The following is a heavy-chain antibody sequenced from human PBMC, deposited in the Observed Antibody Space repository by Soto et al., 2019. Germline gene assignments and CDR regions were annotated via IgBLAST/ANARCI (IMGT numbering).Heavy chain of an antibody. D-gene: IGHD4-4*01. Sequence: GGSLRLSCAASGFTFDDYAMHWVRQAPGKGLEWVSGISWNSGSIGYADSVKGRFTISRDNAKNSLYLQMNSLRAEDTALYYCAKDISNYYYYGMDVWGQGTTVTVSS. CDR3: AKDISNYYYYGMDV. CDR2: ISWNSGSI. V-gene: IGHV3-9*01. CDR1: GFTFDDYA. J-gene: IGHJ6*02.